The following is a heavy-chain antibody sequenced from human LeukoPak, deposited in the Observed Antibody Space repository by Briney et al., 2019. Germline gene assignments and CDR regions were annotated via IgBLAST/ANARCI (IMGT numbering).Heavy chain of an antibody. CDR2: ISYDGSNK. Sequence: GRSLRLSCAASGFTFSSYAMHWVRQAPGKGLEWVAVISYDGSNKYYADSVKGRFTISRDNSKNTLYLQMNSLRAEDTAVYYCARDSVSSGWTDYFLYWGQGTLVTVSS. J-gene: IGHJ4*02. CDR1: GFTFSSYA. V-gene: IGHV3-30*04. D-gene: IGHD6-19*01. CDR3: ARDSVSSGWTDYFLY.